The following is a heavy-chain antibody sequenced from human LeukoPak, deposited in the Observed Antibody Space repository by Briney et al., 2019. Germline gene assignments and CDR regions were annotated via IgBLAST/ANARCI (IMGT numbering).Heavy chain of an antibody. V-gene: IGHV1-2*02. Sequence: ASVKVSCKASGYTFTGYYMHWVRQAPGQGLEWMGWINPNSGGTNYAQKFQGRVTMTRDTSISTAYMELSRLRSDDTAVYYCARGYYYDSSGHFFDYWGQGTLVTVSS. J-gene: IGHJ4*02. CDR2: INPNSGGT. D-gene: IGHD3-22*01. CDR1: GYTFTGYY. CDR3: ARGYYYDSSGHFFDY.